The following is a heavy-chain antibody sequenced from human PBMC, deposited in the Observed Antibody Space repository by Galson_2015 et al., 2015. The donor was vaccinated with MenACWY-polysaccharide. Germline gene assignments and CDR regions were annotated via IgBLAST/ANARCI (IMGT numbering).Heavy chain of an antibody. CDR3: AKDNSNLYCYYGMDV. D-gene: IGHD4-23*01. J-gene: IGHJ6*02. Sequence: SLRLSCAASGFTFSHYAMSWVRQAPGKGLEWVSTISGSGSSTYYAGSVKGRFTISRDNSKNTLSLQMNSLRAEDTAVYYCAKDNSNLYCYYGMDVWGQGTTVTVSS. CDR2: ISGSGSST. CDR1: GFTFSHYA. V-gene: IGHV3-23*01.